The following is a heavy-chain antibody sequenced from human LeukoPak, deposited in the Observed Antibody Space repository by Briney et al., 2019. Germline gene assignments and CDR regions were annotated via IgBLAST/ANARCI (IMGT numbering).Heavy chain of an antibody. V-gene: IGHV1-18*01. J-gene: IGHJ6*03. CDR3: ARAAAPPAQYYYYYMDV. CDR2: ISAYNGKT. D-gene: IGHD6-13*01. CDR1: GYIFTSYG. Sequence: ASVKVSCKASGYIFTSYGISWVRQAPGQGLEWMGRISAYNGKTNYVQKLQGRVTMTADTSTSTAYMELRSLRSEDTAVYYCARAAAPPAQYYYYYMDVWGKGTTVTISS.